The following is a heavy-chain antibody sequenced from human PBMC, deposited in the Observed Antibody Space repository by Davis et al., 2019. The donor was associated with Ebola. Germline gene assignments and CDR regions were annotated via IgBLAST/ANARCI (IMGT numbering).Heavy chain of an antibody. Sequence: GESLKISCAASGFTFSSYAMSWVRQAPGKGLEWVSYISSSSSTIYYADSVKGRFTISRDNAKNSLYLQMNSLRDEDTAVYYCAGSGSYFGGYYYYGMDVWGKGTTVTVSS. D-gene: IGHD1-26*01. CDR1: GFTFSSYA. CDR3: AGSGSYFGGYYYYGMDV. J-gene: IGHJ6*04. CDR2: ISSSSSTI. V-gene: IGHV3-48*02.